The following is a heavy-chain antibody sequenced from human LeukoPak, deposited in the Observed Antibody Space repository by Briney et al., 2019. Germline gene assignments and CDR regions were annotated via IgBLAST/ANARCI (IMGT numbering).Heavy chain of an antibody. Sequence: QSGGSLRLSCAASGFTVSSNYMSWVRQAPGKGLEWVAHINQDGSEEHYMDSVKARFTISRDNAKNSLSLQMNSLRAEDTAVYYCVRDGGVSGFDLLDYWGQGTLVTVSS. CDR1: GFTVSSNY. CDR2: INQDGSEE. J-gene: IGHJ4*02. D-gene: IGHD5-12*01. CDR3: VRDGGVSGFDLLDY. V-gene: IGHV3-7*01.